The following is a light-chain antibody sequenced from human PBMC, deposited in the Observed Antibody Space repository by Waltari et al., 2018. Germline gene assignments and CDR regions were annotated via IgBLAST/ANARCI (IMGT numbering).Light chain of an antibody. CDR3: QQRSNWPLT. CDR1: QSVSSF. V-gene: IGKV3-11*01. CDR2: DAS. J-gene: IGKJ4*01. Sequence: EIVLTQSPATLSLSPGARGTLSCRASQSVSSFLTWFQQKPGQAPRLLIYDASKRATGIPARFSGSGSGTDFTLTISSLEPEDFAVYYCQQRSNWPLTFGGGTKVEFK.